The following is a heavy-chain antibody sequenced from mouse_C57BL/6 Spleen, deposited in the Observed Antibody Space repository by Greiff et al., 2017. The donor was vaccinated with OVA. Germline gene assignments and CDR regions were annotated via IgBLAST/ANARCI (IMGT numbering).Heavy chain of an antibody. D-gene: IGHD2-2*01. V-gene: IGHV14-2*01. CDR2: IDPEDGET. CDR1: GFNIKDYY. CDR3: ARGLRQGWYFDV. J-gene: IGHJ1*03. Sequence: EVKLMESGAELVKPGASVKLSCTASGFNIKDYYMHWVKQRTEQGLEWIGRIDPEDGETKYAPKFQGKATITADTSSNTAYLQLSSLTSEDTAVYYCARGLRQGWYFDVWGTGTTVTVSS.